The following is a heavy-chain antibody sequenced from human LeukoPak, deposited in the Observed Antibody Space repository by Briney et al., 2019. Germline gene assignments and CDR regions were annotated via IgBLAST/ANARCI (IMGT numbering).Heavy chain of an antibody. CDR3: ARARKLDVYNRGGYFDY. CDR1: DGSISGFS. J-gene: IGHJ4*02. CDR2: ISYSGGT. V-gene: IGHV4-59*01. D-gene: IGHD5-24*01. Sequence: SETLSLTCTVSDGSISGFSWSWVRQPPGKGLEWVGSISYSGGTNYNPSLKSRVSMSVDTSKSQFSLKLTSVIAADTAVYFCARARKLDVYNRGGYFDYWGQGTLVTVSS.